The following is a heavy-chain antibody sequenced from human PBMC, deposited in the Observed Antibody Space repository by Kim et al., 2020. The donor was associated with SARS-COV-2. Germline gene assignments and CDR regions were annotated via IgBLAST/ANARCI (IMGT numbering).Heavy chain of an antibody. V-gene: IGHV3-43*02. CDR3: VRGHQWLIKN. CDR1: GLTFDDYA. CDR2: ISRDGGEI. J-gene: IGHJ4*02. Sequence: GGSLRLSCAASGLTFDDYAIQWVRQVPGKGLEWLSLISRDGGEIKYADSVEGRFTISRDNSKKSVYLQMNSLRSEDSALYYCVRGHQWLIKNWGQGTQVTVSS. D-gene: IGHD6-19*01.